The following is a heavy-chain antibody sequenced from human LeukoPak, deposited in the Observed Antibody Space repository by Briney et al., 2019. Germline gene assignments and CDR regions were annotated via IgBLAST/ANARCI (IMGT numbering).Heavy chain of an antibody. J-gene: IGHJ5*02. V-gene: IGHV4-61*02. CDR2: IYTSGST. CDR3: AREGVGTDGGFDP. CDR1: GGSISSGSYY. Sequence: SETLSLTCTVSGGSISSGSYYWSWIRQPAGKGLEWIGRIYTSGSTNYNPSLKSRVTISVDTSKNQFSLKLSSVTAADTAVYYCAREGVGTDGGFDPWGQGTLVTVSS. D-gene: IGHD1-14*01.